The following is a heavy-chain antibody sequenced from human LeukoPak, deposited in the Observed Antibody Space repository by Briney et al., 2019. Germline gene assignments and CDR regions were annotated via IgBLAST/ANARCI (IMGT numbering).Heavy chain of an antibody. J-gene: IGHJ4*02. V-gene: IGHV1-46*01. CDR3: ARDSRTWASDY. CDR2: INSDDGST. Sequence: ASVKVSCKASGYSLSTYKMHWVRQAPGPGLEWMGIINSDDGSTYYAQKFQGRVTMTGDTSMSTVYMELSSLRSEDTALYYCARDSRTWASDYWGQGTLVTVSS. D-gene: IGHD6-13*01. CDR1: GYSLSTYK.